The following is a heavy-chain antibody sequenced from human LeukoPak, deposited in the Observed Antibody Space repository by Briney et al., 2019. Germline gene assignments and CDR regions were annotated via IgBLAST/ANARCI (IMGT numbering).Heavy chain of an antibody. J-gene: IGHJ3*02. CDR1: GGSISSYY. D-gene: IGHD5-18*01. CDR3: ARLDTAMDAFDI. Sequence: SETLSLTCTVSGGSISSYYWSWIRQPPGKGLEWIGYIYYSGSTNYNPSLKSRVTISVDTSKNQFSLKLSSVTAADTAVYYCARLDTAMDAFDIWGQGTTVTVSS. V-gene: IGHV4-59*01. CDR2: IYYSGST.